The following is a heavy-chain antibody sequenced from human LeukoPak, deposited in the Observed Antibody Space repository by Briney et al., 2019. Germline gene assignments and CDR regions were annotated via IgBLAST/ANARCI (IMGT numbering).Heavy chain of an antibody. J-gene: IGHJ4*02. Sequence: ETLSLTCTVSGGSISSYYWSWIRQPPGKGLEWIGYIYYSGSTNYNPSLKSRVTISVDTSKNQFSLKLSSVTAADTAVYYCAREDPNWGFDYWGQGTLVTVSS. CDR2: IYYSGST. V-gene: IGHV4-59*01. D-gene: IGHD7-27*01. CDR1: GGSISSYY. CDR3: AREDPNWGFDY.